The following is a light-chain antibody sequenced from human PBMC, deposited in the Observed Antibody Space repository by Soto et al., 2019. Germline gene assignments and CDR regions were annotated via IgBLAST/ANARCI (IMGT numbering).Light chain of an antibody. V-gene: IGLV1-44*01. Sequence: QPVLTQPHSASGTPGQRVTISCSGSSSNIGSNTVNWYQQLPGTAPKLLIYSNNQRPSGVPDRFSGSKSGTSASLAISGLQSEDEADYYCAAWDDSLNGWVFGGGTKVTVL. J-gene: IGLJ3*02. CDR1: SSNIGSNT. CDR3: AAWDDSLNGWV. CDR2: SNN.